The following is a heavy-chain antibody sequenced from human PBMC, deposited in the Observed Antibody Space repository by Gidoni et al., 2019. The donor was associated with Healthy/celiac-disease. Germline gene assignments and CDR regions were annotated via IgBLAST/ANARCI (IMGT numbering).Heavy chain of an antibody. CDR2: IYDSEST. CDR3: ARVDMLTGPYYFDY. J-gene: IGHJ4*02. V-gene: IGHV4-39*02. CDR1: GGSISSSSYY. D-gene: IGHD3-9*01. Sequence: QLQLPESGPGLVKPSATLSLTCTVSGGSISSSSYYWGWIRQPPGKGLEWIGSIYDSESTYYNPSLKSRVTISVDTSKNQFSRKLGSVTAADTAVYYCARVDMLTGPYYFDYWGQGTLVTVSS.